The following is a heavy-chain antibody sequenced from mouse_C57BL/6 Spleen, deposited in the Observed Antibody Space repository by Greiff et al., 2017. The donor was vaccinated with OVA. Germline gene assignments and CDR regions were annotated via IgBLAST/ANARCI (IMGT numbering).Heavy chain of an antibody. V-gene: IGHV1-82*01. CDR2: LYPGDGDT. J-gene: IGHJ4*01. Sequence: QVQLQQSGPELVKPGASVKISCKASGYAFSSSWMNWVKQRPGTGLEWIGRLYPGDGDTNYNGQFKGKATLTADKSSSTAYMQLSSLTAEDSAVYFCARTGGSSAAMDYWGQGTSVTVSS. CDR3: ARTGGSSAAMDY. D-gene: IGHD1-1*01. CDR1: GYAFSSSW.